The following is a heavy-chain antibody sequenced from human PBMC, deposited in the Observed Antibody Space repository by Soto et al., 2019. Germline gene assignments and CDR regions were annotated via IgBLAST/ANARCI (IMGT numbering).Heavy chain of an antibody. CDR3: ARGPGYYGSGTDANFDY. CDR1: GGSISSGDYY. Sequence: QVQLQESGPGLVKPSQTLSLTCTVSGGSISSGDYYWSWIRQPPGKGLEWIGYIYYSGSTYYNPSLNSGRTISVDTSKNQFSLKLSSVTAADTAVYYCARGPGYYGSGTDANFDYWGQGTLVTVSS. J-gene: IGHJ4*02. D-gene: IGHD3-10*01. CDR2: IYYSGST. V-gene: IGHV4-30-4*01.